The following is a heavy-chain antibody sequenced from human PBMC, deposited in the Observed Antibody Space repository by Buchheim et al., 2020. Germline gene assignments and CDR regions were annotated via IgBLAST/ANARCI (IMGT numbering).Heavy chain of an antibody. V-gene: IGHV3-48*04. CDR2: INPSGTTI. Sequence: EVQLVESGGGLVQPGGSLRLSCAASGFTFSIFGMNWVRQAPGKGPEWVSYINPSGTTISYADSVRGRFTMSRDTAKSSLDLQMDSLRAEDTAVYYCARVRIWGTSNYYGMDVWGQGTT. CDR1: GFTFSIFG. J-gene: IGHJ6*02. CDR3: ARVRIWGTSNYYGMDV. D-gene: IGHD7-27*01.